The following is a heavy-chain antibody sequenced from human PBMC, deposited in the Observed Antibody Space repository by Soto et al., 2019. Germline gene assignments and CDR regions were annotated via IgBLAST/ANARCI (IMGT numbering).Heavy chain of an antibody. CDR2: INPGGGST. Sequence: QVQLVQSGTEVKKPGASVKVSCKASGYNFTTYYIHWVRQAPGQGLEWMGVINPGGGSTNYAQKFKGRLTMTADTSTSTVYMELTSLTSEDTAVYYCARPNAVGATVRYFFDSWGQGSLVTVSS. J-gene: IGHJ4*01. D-gene: IGHD1-26*01. V-gene: IGHV1-46*01. CDR3: ARPNAVGATVRYFFDS. CDR1: GYNFTTYY.